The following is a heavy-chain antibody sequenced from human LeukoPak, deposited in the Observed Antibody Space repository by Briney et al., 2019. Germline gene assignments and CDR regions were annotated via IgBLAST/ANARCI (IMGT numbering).Heavy chain of an antibody. J-gene: IGHJ3*02. CDR2: ISGSGGST. CDR1: GFTFSSYA. D-gene: IGHD2-2*01. V-gene: IGHV3-23*01. CDR3: AKDGKRSSTSCSHFDI. Sequence: GGSLRLSCAASGFTFSSYAMSWVRQAPGKGLGWVSAISGSGGSTYYAGSVKGRFTISRDNSNNTLYLQMNSLRAEDTAVYYCAKDGKRSSTSCSHFDIWGQGTMVTVSS.